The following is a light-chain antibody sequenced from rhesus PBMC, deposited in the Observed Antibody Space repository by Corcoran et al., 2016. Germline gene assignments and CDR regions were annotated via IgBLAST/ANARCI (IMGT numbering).Light chain of an antibody. V-gene: IGKV1-66*01. CDR2: YES. J-gene: IGKJ2*01. CDR3: QQYINSPYT. Sequence: DIQMTQSPSSRSASVGDRVTITCRASQDIDNYLSWYQQKPGKAPKPLIYYESNLKTGVPSRFRGSRSGTDYTRSIGSLQTEDFTTYYGQQYINSPYTFCQVTKVEIK. CDR1: QDIDNY.